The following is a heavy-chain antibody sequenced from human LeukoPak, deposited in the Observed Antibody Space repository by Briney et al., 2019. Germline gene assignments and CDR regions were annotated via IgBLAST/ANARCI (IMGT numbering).Heavy chain of an antibody. D-gene: IGHD2-15*01. Sequence: GGSLRLSCAASGFTVSSYSMNWVRQAPGKGLEWVSSIGSSGSHIYYADSVTGRFTISRDNAKNSLYLQVNSLRAEDTAVYYCASNYIGAFDIWGQGTMVTVSS. CDR1: GFTVSSYS. CDR3: ASNYIGAFDI. J-gene: IGHJ3*02. V-gene: IGHV3-21*01. CDR2: IGSSGSHI.